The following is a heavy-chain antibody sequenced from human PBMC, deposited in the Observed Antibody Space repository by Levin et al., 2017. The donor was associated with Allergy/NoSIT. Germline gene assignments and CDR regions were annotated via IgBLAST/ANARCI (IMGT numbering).Heavy chain of an antibody. CDR1: GFTFSRYW. J-gene: IGHJ4*02. D-gene: IGHD6-6*01. Sequence: PGGSLRLSCAASGFTFSRYWMSWVRQAPGKGLEWVANIKYDGSEKYYVDSVRGRFTISRDNAKDSMYLQMNSLRAEDAAVYYCARDATYSGSIWGQGTLVTVSS. CDR3: ARDATYSGSI. CDR2: IKYDGSEK. V-gene: IGHV3-7*01.